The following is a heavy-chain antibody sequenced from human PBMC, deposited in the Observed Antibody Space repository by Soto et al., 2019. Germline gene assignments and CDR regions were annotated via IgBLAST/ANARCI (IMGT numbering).Heavy chain of an antibody. D-gene: IGHD1-1*01. CDR2: ISYTGST. CDR1: GGSTSSYY. CDR3: ARHYPIGNNWNYFDY. V-gene: IGHV4-59*08. Sequence: PSETLSLTCSVSGGSTSSYYWGWIRQPPGKGLEWIGYISYTGSTDYSPSLKSRVTISVDTSKNQFSLKVRSVTAADTAIYFCARHYPIGNNWNYFDYWGRGTLVTVSS. J-gene: IGHJ4*02.